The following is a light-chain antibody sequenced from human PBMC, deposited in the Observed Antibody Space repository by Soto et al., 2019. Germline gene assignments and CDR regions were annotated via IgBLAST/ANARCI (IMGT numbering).Light chain of an antibody. V-gene: IGKV3-11*01. CDR1: QSVSSY. CDR2: DAS. J-gene: IGKJ5*01. CDR3: QQRSNWPPIT. Sequence: EIVLTQSPATLSLSPGERATLSCRASQSVSSYLAWYQQKPGQAPSLLIYDASNRATGIPARLSGSGSGTDFTLTISSLETEDFAVYYCQQRSNWPPITFGQGTRLEIK.